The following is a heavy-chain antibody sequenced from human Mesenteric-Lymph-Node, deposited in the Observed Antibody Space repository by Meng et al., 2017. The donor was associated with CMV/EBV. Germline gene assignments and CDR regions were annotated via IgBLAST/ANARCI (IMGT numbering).Heavy chain of an antibody. CDR2: ITTTTSTI. Sequence: GESLKISCAASGFTFSTYVMTWVRQAPGKGLEWVSYITTTTSTISYADSVRGRFTISRDNAKNSLYLQMNSLRAEDTAVYYCARESAAYYGMDVWGQGTTVTVSS. CDR3: ARESAAYYGMDV. V-gene: IGHV3-48*04. J-gene: IGHJ6*02. CDR1: GFTFSTYV.